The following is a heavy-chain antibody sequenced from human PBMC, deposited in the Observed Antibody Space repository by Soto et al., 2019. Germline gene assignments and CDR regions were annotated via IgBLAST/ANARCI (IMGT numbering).Heavy chain of an antibody. Sequence: QVQLQESGPGLVKPSETLSLTCTVSGGTISSWYWSWIRQPPGKGLEWIGYIYYSGSTNCNPSLKSRVTISVDTSNNQFSLKLSSVTAADTAVYYCARRYGSAIDDWGQGTLVTVSS. CDR2: IYYSGST. CDR3: ARRYGSAIDD. J-gene: IGHJ4*02. D-gene: IGHD1-26*01. V-gene: IGHV4-59*08. CDR1: GGTISSWY.